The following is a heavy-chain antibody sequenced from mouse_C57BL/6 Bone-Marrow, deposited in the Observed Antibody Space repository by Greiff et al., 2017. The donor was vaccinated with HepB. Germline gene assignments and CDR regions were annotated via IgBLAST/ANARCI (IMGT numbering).Heavy chain of an antibody. CDR1: GFTFSNYW. V-gene: IGHV6-3*01. Sequence: EVHLVDSGGGLVQPGGSMKLSCVASGFTFSNYWMNWVRQSPEKGLEWVAQIRLKSDNYATHYAESVKGRFTISRDDSKSSVYLQMNNLRAEDSGIYYCLEDDYGRNYWGQGTTLTVSS. CDR3: LEDDYGRNY. D-gene: IGHD1-1*01. J-gene: IGHJ2*01. CDR2: IRLKSDNYAT.